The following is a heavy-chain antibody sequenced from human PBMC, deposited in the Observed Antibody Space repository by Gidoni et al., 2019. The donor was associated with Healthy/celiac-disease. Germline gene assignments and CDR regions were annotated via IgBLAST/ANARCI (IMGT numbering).Heavy chain of an antibody. D-gene: IGHD3-10*01. CDR2: INPTSAGT. V-gene: IGHV1-2*02. J-gene: IGHJ5*02. Sequence: QVQRVQSGTEVQTPGASVKVSCEASGDTFPRCYMQCARQAHGQMLVWMGWINPTSAGTNYAQKFQVRATMTRDTSISPSYIEMCRLSSDDTAVYHCARGDGLGSTQRNWFDPWGQGTLVTVSS. CDR3: ARGDGLGSTQRNWFDP. CDR1: GDTFPRCY.